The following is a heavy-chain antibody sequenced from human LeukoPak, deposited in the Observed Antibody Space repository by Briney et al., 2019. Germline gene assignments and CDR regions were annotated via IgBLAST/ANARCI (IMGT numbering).Heavy chain of an antibody. D-gene: IGHD3-22*01. J-gene: IGHJ4*02. Sequence: GGSLRLSCAASGFTFSSYGMHWVRQAPGKGLEWVAVIWYDGSNKYYADSVKGRFTISRDNSKNTLYLQMNSLRAEDTAVYYCARDSSDSSGYYYASLQPPDYWGQGTLVTVSS. CDR1: GFTFSSYG. CDR2: IWYDGSNK. V-gene: IGHV3-33*08. CDR3: ARDSSDSSGYYYASLQPPDY.